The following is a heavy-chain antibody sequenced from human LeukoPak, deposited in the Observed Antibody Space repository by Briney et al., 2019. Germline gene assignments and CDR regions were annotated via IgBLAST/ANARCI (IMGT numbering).Heavy chain of an antibody. V-gene: IGHV3-74*01. CDR3: VSFYETY. D-gene: IGHD2-2*01. CDR2: INSDGSWT. Sequence: GGSLRLSCAASGFTFRTYGMHWVRQAPGKGLVWVSHINSDGSWTSYADSVKGRFTISKDNAKNTVYLQMNNLRAEDTAVYYCVSFYETYWGRGILVTVSS. CDR1: GFTFRTYG. J-gene: IGHJ4*02.